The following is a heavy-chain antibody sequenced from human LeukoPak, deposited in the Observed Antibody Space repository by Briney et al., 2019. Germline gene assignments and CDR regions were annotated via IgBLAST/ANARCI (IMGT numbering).Heavy chain of an antibody. J-gene: IGHJ5*02. CDR2: IRGSGGST. Sequence: PGGSLRLSCAASGFTFSSYAMSWVRQAPGKGLEWVSAIRGSGGSTYYADSVKGRFTISRDNSKNILYLQMNSLRAEDTAVYYCARDLSAAPVPAALPGSWFDPWGQGTLVTVSS. V-gene: IGHV3-23*01. CDR3: ARDLSAAPVPAALPGSWFDP. D-gene: IGHD2-2*01. CDR1: GFTFSSYA.